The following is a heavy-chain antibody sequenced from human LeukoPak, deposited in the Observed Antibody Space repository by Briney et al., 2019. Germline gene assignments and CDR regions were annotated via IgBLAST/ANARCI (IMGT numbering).Heavy chain of an antibody. CDR3: AKGSSGYFFDL. CDR1: GFIFNNYG. Sequence: GGSLRLSCAASGFIFNNYGLVWVSQAPGKGLEWVSAISNDGGGTTYADFVKGRFSVSRDNSKNTLFLQMNSLRAEDTALYYCAKGSSGYFFDLWGQGTLVTVSS. D-gene: IGHD3-22*01. J-gene: IGHJ4*02. V-gene: IGHV3-23*01. CDR2: ISNDGGGT.